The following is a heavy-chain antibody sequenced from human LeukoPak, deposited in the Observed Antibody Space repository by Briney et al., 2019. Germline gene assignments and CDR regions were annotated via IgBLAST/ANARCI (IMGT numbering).Heavy chain of an antibody. CDR1: GGSFSGYY. CDR3: ARGCYDYVWGSYRTMNAFDI. Sequence: SETLSLTCAVYGGSFSGYYWSWIRQPPGKGLEWIGEINHSGSTNCNPSLKSRVTISVDTSKNQFSLKLSSVTAADTAVYYCARGCYDYVWGSYRTMNAFDIWGQGTMVTVSS. V-gene: IGHV4-34*01. D-gene: IGHD3-16*02. CDR2: INHSGST. J-gene: IGHJ3*02.